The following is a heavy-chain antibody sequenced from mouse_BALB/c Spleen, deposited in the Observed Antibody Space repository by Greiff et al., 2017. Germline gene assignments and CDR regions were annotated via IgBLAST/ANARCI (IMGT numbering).Heavy chain of an antibody. J-gene: IGHJ3*01. V-gene: IGHV1-87*01. CDR1: GYTFTSYW. CDR2: IYPGDGDT. D-gene: IGHD2-2*01. CDR3: ARSVIYYGYDGFAY. Sequence: VQLQQSGAELARPGASVKLSCKASGYTFTSYWMQWVKQRPGQGLEWIGAIYPGDGDTRYTQKFKGKATLTADKSSSTAYMQLSSLASEDSAVYDCARSVIYYGYDGFAYWGQGTLVTVSA.